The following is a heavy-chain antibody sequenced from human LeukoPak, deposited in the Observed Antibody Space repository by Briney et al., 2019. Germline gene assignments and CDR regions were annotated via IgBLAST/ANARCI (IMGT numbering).Heavy chain of an antibody. CDR3: AREVGYCSGGSCYYDY. V-gene: IGHV1-69*13. Sequence: GASVKVSCKASGGTFSRYAISWVRQAPGQGLEWMGGIIPIFGRANYAQKFQGRVTITADESTGTAYMELSSLRSEDTAVYYCAREVGYCSGGSCYYDYWGQGTLVTVSS. D-gene: IGHD2-15*01. J-gene: IGHJ4*02. CDR2: IIPIFGRA. CDR1: GGTFSRYA.